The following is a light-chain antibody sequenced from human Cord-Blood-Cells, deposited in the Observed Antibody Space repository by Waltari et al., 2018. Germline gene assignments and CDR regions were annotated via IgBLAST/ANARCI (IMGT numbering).Light chain of an antibody. CDR1: SSDVGGYNY. CDR3: SSYTSSRYV. V-gene: IGLV2-14*01. J-gene: IGLJ1*01. Sequence: QSALTQPASVSGSPGQSITISCTGTSSDVGGYNYVSWYQQHPGKAPKLMIYAVSNRPSGVSNRCSGSKSGNTASLTISGLQAEDEADYYCSSYTSSRYVFGTGTKVTVL. CDR2: AVS.